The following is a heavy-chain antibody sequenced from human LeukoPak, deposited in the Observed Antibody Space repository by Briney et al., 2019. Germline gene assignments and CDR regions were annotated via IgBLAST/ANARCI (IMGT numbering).Heavy chain of an antibody. Sequence: ASVKVSCKASGYTFTDHYMHWVRQAPGQGLEWMGWINPNGGGTNYAQRFQGRASMTRDTSISTAYMELSRLRSDDTAVYYCASTLYSSGWYPDYWGQGTLVTVSS. CDR2: INPNGGGT. D-gene: IGHD6-19*01. J-gene: IGHJ4*02. V-gene: IGHV1-2*02. CDR3: ASTLYSSGWYPDY. CDR1: GYTFTDHY.